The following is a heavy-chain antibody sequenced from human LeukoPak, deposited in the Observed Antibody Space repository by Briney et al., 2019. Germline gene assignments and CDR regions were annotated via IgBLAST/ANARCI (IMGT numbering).Heavy chain of an antibody. J-gene: IGHJ6*03. CDR3: ARDGVSSSWHYYYYYMDV. CDR1: GGSISSSSYY. V-gene: IGHV4-39*07. CDR2: IYYSGST. D-gene: IGHD6-13*01. Sequence: SETLSLTCTVSGGSISSSSYYWGWIRQPPGKGLEWIGSIYYSGSTYYNPSLKSRVTISVDTSKNQFSLKLSSVTAADTAVYYCARDGVSSSWHYYYYYMDVWGKGTTVTVSS.